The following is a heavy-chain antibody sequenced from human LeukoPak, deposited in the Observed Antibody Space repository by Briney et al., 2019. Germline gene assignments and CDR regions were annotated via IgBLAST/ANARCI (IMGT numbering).Heavy chain of an antibody. Sequence: SETLSLTCAVYGRSFSGYYWSWIRQPPGKGLEWIGEINHSGSTNYNPSLKSRVTISVDTSKNQFSLKLSSVTAADTAVYYCARDHYYGSGSYYASRYYYMDVWGKGTTATVSS. V-gene: IGHV4-34*01. D-gene: IGHD3-10*01. CDR2: INHSGST. CDR1: GRSFSGYY. CDR3: ARDHYYGSGSYYASRYYYMDV. J-gene: IGHJ6*03.